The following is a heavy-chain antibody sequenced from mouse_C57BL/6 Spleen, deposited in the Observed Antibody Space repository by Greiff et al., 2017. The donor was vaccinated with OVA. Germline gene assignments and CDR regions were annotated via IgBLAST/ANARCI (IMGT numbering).Heavy chain of an antibody. CDR3: ARGGPFTTVVEGYFDV. V-gene: IGHV1-54*01. Sequence: QVQLKQSGAELVRPGTSVKVSCKASGYAFTNYLIEWVKQRPGQGLEWIGVINPGSGGTNYNEKFKGKATLTADKSSSTAYMQLSSLTSEDSAVYFCARGGPFTTVVEGYFDVWGTGTTVTVSS. CDR1: GYAFTNYL. J-gene: IGHJ1*03. CDR2: INPGSGGT. D-gene: IGHD1-1*01.